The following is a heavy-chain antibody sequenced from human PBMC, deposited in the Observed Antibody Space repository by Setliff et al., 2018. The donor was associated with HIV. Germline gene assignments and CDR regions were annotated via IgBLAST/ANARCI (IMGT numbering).Heavy chain of an antibody. CDR3: ARGGVRGYSYGEAFDI. CDR2: IISIFDKA. J-gene: IGHJ3*02. D-gene: IGHD5-18*01. CDR1: GGSFNTYA. Sequence: AASVKVSCKSSGGSFNTYAINWVRQAPGQGLEWMGGIISIFDKANYAQKFQGRLTITADDSTRTVYMELSSLGSGDTAVYYCARGGVRGYSYGEAFDIWGQGTLVTVSS. V-gene: IGHV1-69*13.